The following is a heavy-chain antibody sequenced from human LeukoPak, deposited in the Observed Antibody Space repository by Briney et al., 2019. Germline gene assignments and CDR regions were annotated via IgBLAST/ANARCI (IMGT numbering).Heavy chain of an antibody. CDR1: GYSFTSGHY. CDR3: ARYCTSTTCILRGFDY. Sequence: SETLSLTCSVSGYSFTSGHYWGWIRQSPGKGLEWIANIYHTGSAHYNPSLKSRVTISVDTSKNQFSLKLSSVTAADTAVYYCARYCTSTTCILRGFDYWGQGTLVTVSS. V-gene: IGHV4-38-2*01. D-gene: IGHD2-2*01. J-gene: IGHJ4*02. CDR2: IYHTGSA.